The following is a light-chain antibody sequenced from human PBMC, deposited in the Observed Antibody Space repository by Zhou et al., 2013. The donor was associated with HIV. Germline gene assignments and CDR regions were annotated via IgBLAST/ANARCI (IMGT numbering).Light chain of an antibody. J-gene: IGLJ2*01. V-gene: IGLV2-14*03. Sequence: QSVLTQPASVSGSPGQSITISCTGTSSDVGGYDYVSWYQQHPGKAPKLIIYDVSTWPSGVSTRFSGSRSGNTASLTISGLQAEDEADYYCSSFTISSTVLFGGGTKLTVL. CDR3: SSFTISSTVL. CDR2: DVS. CDR1: SSDVGGYDY.